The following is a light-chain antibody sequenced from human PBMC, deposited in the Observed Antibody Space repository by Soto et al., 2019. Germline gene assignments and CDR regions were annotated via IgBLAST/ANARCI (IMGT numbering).Light chain of an antibody. CDR2: AAS. CDR1: QNIATY. J-gene: IGKJ2*01. CDR3: QQSYSMPYT. Sequence: DVQMTQSPSSLSASVGDRVTITCRTSQNIATYLNWYQHKPGRAPNLLIYAASSLQSGVPSRVSGSGSGTDFTLTISSLQPEDFATYYCQQSYSMPYTFGQGTRLEIK. V-gene: IGKV1-39*01.